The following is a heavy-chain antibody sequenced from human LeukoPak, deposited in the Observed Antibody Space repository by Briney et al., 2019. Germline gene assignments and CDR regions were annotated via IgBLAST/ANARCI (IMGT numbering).Heavy chain of an antibody. D-gene: IGHD3-9*01. J-gene: IGHJ5*02. CDR1: GFTYGSYS. CDR2: ISSSSSHI. Sequence: GGSLRLFCAASGFTYGSYSMNWVRQAPGKGLEWVSSISSSSSHIYYADSVKGRFTISRDNAKNSLYLQMNSLRAEDTAVYYCARERGKSYDILTGWFDPWGQGTLVTVSS. V-gene: IGHV3-21*01. CDR3: ARERGKSYDILTGWFDP.